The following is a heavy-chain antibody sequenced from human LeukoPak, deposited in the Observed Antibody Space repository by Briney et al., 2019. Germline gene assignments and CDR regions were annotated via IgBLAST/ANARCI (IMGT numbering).Heavy chain of an antibody. Sequence: SETLSLTCTVSGGSISSYYWSWIRQPPGKGLEWIGYIYYSGSTNYNPSLKSRVTISVDTSKNQFSLKLSSVTAADTAVYYCARTPDYYGSGSYEDMDVWGQGTTVTVSS. D-gene: IGHD3-10*01. CDR1: GGSISSYY. CDR2: IYYSGST. V-gene: IGHV4-59*08. CDR3: ARTPDYYGSGSYEDMDV. J-gene: IGHJ6*02.